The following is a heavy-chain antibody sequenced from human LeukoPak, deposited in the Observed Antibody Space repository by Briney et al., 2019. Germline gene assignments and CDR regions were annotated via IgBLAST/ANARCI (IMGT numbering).Heavy chain of an antibody. V-gene: IGHV4-59*10. CDR1: GGSISSYY. D-gene: IGHD3-10*01. J-gene: IGHJ2*01. Sequence: SETLSLTCAVSGGSISSYYWSWIRQPAGKGLEWIGSIYHSGSTYYNPSLKSRVTISVDTSKNQFSLKLSSVTAADTAVYYCASDRGDYWYFDLWGRGTLVTVSS. CDR3: ASDRGDYWYFDL. CDR2: IYHSGST.